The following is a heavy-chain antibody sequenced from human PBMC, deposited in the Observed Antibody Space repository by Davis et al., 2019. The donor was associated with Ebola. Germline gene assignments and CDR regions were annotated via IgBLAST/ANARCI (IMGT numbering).Heavy chain of an antibody. J-gene: IGHJ6*02. Sequence: LRLSCAVYGGSFSGYYWSWIRQHPGKGLEWIGYIYYSGSTYYNPSLKSRVTISVDTSKNQFSLKLSSVTAADTAVYYCARDLGISALYGMDVWGQGTTVTVSS. CDR3: ARDLGISALYGMDV. V-gene: IGHV4-31*11. CDR1: GGSFSGYY. CDR2: IYYSGST. D-gene: IGHD2-15*01.